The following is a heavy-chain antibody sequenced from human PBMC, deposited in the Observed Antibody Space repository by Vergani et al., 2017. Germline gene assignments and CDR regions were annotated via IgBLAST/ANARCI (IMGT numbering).Heavy chain of an antibody. V-gene: IGHV1-69*18. CDR2: IIPIFGTA. CDR1: GGTFSSYA. J-gene: IGHJ5*02. Sequence: QVQLVQSGAEVKKPGSSVKVSCKASGGTFSSYAISWVRQAPGQGLEWMGRIIPIFGTANYAQKFQGRVTITADESTSTAYMELGSLRSEDTAVYYCARDHPPNYYGSGSRFNWFDPWGQGTLVTVSS. D-gene: IGHD3-10*01. CDR3: ARDHPPNYYGSGSRFNWFDP.